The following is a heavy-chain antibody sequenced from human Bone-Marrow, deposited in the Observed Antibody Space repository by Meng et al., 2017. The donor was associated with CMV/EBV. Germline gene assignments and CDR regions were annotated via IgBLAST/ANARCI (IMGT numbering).Heavy chain of an antibody. V-gene: IGHV1-46*01. J-gene: IGHJ6*01. CDR3: AWDWFYYDRSGYFYYYYYGMVV. CDR2: INPSGGST. CDR1: GYTFTSYY. D-gene: IGHD3-22*01. Sequence: ASAKVFCKASGYTFTSYYIHWVRQAPGQGLEWMGIINPSGGSTSYAQKFQGRVTMTRDTSTSTVYMELSSLRSDDTAVYYCAWDWFYYDRSGYFYYYYYGMVVWGQGPTVTCYS.